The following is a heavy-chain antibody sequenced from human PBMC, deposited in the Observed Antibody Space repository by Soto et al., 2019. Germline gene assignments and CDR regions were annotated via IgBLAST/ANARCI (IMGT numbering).Heavy chain of an antibody. CDR2: ISSSGYTI. Sequence: EVQLVESGGGLVQPGGSLRLSCAASGFTFSSYEMNWVRQAPGKGLEWVSYISSSGYTIYYADSVKGRFTISRDNAKNSLYLQKNSLRAEDTAVYYCARGQYCSGGGYFDYWGQGTLVTVSS. CDR1: GFTFSSYE. J-gene: IGHJ4*02. V-gene: IGHV3-48*03. D-gene: IGHD2-15*01. CDR3: ARGQYCSGGGYFDY.